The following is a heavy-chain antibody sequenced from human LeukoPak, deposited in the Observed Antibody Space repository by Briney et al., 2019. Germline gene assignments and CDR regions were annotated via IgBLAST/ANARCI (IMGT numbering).Heavy chain of an antibody. J-gene: IGHJ2*01. V-gene: IGHV5-10-1*01. Sequence: GESLKISCKGSGYSFTSYWISWVRQMPGKGLEWMGRIDPSDSYTNYSPSFQGHVTISADKSISTAHLQWSSLKASDTAMYYCAAYSSGWYVRYFDLWGRGTLVTVSS. CDR1: GYSFTSYW. CDR3: AAYSSGWYVRYFDL. D-gene: IGHD6-19*01. CDR2: IDPSDSYT.